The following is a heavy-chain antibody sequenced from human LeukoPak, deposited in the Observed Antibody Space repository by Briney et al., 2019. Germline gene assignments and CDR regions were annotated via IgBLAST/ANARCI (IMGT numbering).Heavy chain of an antibody. CDR2: ISGSGGST. V-gene: IGHV3-23*01. CDR1: GFTFSSYA. D-gene: IGHD6-13*01. CDR3: ARVASSSWLVDYFDY. J-gene: IGHJ4*02. Sequence: PGGSLRLSCAASGFTFSSYAMSWVRQAPGKGLEWVSAISGSGGSTYYADSVKGRFTISRDNSKNTLYLQMNSLRAEDTAVYYCARVASSSWLVDYFDYWGQGTLVTVSS.